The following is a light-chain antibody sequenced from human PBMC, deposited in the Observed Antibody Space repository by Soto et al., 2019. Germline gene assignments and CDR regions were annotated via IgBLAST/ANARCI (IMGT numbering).Light chain of an antibody. CDR1: TGTVTSGYF. CDR3: LLYYGDVNWV. CDR2: STS. Sequence: QAVVTQEPSLTVPPGGTVTLTCASSTGTVTSGYFPSWFQKKPGQAPRALIYSTSNRHSWTPARFSGSLLRGKAALTLSAVQPEDEADYYCLLYYGDVNWVFGGGTKLTVL. V-gene: IGLV7-43*01. J-gene: IGLJ3*02.